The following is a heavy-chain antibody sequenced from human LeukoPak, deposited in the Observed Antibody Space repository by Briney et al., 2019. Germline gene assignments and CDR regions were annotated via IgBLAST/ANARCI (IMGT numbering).Heavy chain of an antibody. Sequence: GGSLILSCAAHRFTLSSYAMPSVRQATGKGLEWVAVISYDGSNNSYADSVKGRFTISRDNSKNTLYLQMNSLRAEDTAVYYCVRWFAAVKDAFDIWGQGTMVTVSS. CDR3: VRWFAAVKDAFDI. CDR1: RFTLSSYA. D-gene: IGHD3-10*01. CDR2: ISYDGSNN. V-gene: IGHV3-30*04. J-gene: IGHJ3*02.